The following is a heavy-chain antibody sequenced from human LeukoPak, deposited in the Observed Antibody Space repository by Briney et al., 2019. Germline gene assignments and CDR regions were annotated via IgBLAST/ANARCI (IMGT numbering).Heavy chain of an antibody. Sequence: PGGSLRLSCAASGFTFSNYWMNWVRQAPGKGLEYVSAISSNGGSTYYANSVKGRFTISRDNSKNTLYLQMGSLRAEDMAVYYCARDRSSRPFGELSGGFDYWGQGTLVTVSS. D-gene: IGHD3-10*01. CDR1: GFTFSNYW. J-gene: IGHJ4*02. CDR2: ISSNGGST. V-gene: IGHV3-64*01. CDR3: ARDRSSRPFGELSGGFDY.